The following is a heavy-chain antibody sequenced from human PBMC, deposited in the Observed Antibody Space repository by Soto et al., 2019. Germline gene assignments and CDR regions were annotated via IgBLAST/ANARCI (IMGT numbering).Heavy chain of an antibody. D-gene: IGHD4-17*01. J-gene: IGHJ4*02. CDR3: AGSCGDYVRRLQGD. CDR1: GGSFSGYY. V-gene: IGHV4-34*01. CDR2: INHSGST. Sequence: SETLSLTCAVYGGSFSGYYWSWIRQPPGKGLEWIGEINHSGSTNYNPSLKSRVTISVDTSKNQFSLKLSSVTAADTAAYYCAGSCGDYVRRLQGDWGQGTLVTVSS.